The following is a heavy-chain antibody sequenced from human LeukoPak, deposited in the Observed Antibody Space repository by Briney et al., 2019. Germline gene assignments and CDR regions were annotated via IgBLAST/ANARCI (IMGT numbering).Heavy chain of an antibody. Sequence: ASVKVSCKASGYTFTNYVVRWVRQAPGQRPEWMGWIIAGNGDTKYSQNFQGRVTIARDTSASTAYMELSSLTSEDTALYYCARDDCGDTCYPGGYWGQGTLVTVSS. CDR1: GYTFTNYV. D-gene: IGHD2-21*01. J-gene: IGHJ4*02. V-gene: IGHV1-3*01. CDR2: IIAGNGDT. CDR3: ARDDCGDTCYPGGY.